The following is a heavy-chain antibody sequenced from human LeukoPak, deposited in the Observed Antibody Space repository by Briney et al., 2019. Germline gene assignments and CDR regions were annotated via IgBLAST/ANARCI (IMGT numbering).Heavy chain of an antibody. V-gene: IGHV1-8*01. Sequence: ASVKVSCKASGYTFTSYDINWVRQATGQGLEWMGWMNPNSGNTGYAQKFQGRVTMTRNTSISTAHMELSSLRSEDTAVYYCARGVPYDFWSGYYKGLVDYWGQGTLVTVSS. J-gene: IGHJ4*02. CDR3: ARGVPYDFWSGYYKGLVDY. CDR2: MNPNSGNT. CDR1: GYTFTSYD. D-gene: IGHD3-3*01.